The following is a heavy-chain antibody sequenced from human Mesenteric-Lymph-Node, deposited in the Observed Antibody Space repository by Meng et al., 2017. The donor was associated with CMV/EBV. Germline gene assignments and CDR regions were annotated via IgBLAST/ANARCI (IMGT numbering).Heavy chain of an antibody. CDR1: GFTFSDFA. CDR3: AKGTGWPNWFDP. V-gene: IGHV3-23*03. J-gene: IGHJ5*02. Sequence: GESLKISCAASGFTFSDFAVIWVRQAPGRGLQWVSVTYSGTSGTYYADSVKGRFTISRDSSKNTIYLQMNSLGAEDTAVYYCAKGTGWPNWFDPWGQGTLVTVSS. CDR2: TYSGTSGT. D-gene: IGHD6-19*01.